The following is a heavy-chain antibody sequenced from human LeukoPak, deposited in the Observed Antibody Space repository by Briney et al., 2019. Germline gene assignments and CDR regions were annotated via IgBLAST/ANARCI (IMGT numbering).Heavy chain of an antibody. D-gene: IGHD4-23*01. CDR1: GGSISSYY. J-gene: IGHJ3*02. CDR3: ARDRDYGGNLDAFDI. V-gene: IGHV4-59*01. CDR2: IYYSGST. Sequence: PSETLSLTCTVSGGSISSYYWSWIRQPPGKGLEWIGYIYYSGSTNYNPSLESRVTISVDTSKNQFSLKLSSVTAADTAVYYCARDRDYGGNLDAFDIWAKGQWSPSLQ.